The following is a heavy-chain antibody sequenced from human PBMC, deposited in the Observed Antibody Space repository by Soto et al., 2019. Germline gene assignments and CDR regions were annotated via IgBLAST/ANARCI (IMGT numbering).Heavy chain of an antibody. Sequence: GASVKVSCKASGFTFTSSAMQWVRQARGQRLEWIGWIVVGSGNTNYAQKFQERVTITRDMSTSTAYMELSSLRSEDTAVYYCAAGVGGYDPDPDYYYYYGMDVWGQGTTVTVSS. CDR1: GFTFTSSA. CDR2: IVVGSGNT. J-gene: IGHJ6*02. CDR3: AAGVGGYDPDPDYYYYYGMDV. V-gene: IGHV1-58*02. D-gene: IGHD5-12*01.